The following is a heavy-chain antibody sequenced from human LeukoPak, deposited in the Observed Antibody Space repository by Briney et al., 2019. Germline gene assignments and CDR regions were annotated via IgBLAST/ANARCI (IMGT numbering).Heavy chain of an antibody. V-gene: IGHV3-48*01. CDR1: GFTFSSYS. J-gene: IGHJ3*02. D-gene: IGHD4-23*01. CDR3: ARDSYGGIDAFDI. CDR2: ISSSSSTI. Sequence: GGSLRLSCAASGFTFSSYSMNWVRQAPGKGLDWVSYISSSSSTIYYADSVKGRFTISRDNAKNSLYLQMNSLRAEDTAVYYCARDSYGGIDAFDIWGQGTMVTLSA.